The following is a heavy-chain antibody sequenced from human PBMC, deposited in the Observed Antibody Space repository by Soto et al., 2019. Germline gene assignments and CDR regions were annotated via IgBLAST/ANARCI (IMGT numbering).Heavy chain of an antibody. Sequence: TLSLTCAVSGASFTSNDWWTWVRQPPGRGLEWIGEIYRTGSTNYNPSLKSRVTISLDKSENQFSLKVTSLTAADTAVYYCASRDPGTSVDYWGQGTLVTVSS. CDR3: ASRDPGTSVDY. D-gene: IGHD1-7*01. CDR2: IYRTGST. J-gene: IGHJ4*02. CDR1: GASFTSNDW. V-gene: IGHV4-4*02.